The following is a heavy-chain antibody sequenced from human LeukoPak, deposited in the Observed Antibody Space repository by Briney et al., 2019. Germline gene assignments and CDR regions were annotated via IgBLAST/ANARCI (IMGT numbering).Heavy chain of an antibody. Sequence: PGGSLRLSCAASGFTFSNAWMHWVRQAPGKGLEWVGRIKSKTDGGTTDYAAPVKGRFTISRDDSKNTLYLQMNSLKTEDTAVYYCVQASDQLLMSDGMDVWGQGTTVTVSS. CDR1: GFTFSNAW. J-gene: IGHJ6*02. CDR3: VQASDQLLMSDGMDV. D-gene: IGHD2-2*01. V-gene: IGHV3-15*07. CDR2: IKSKTDGGTT.